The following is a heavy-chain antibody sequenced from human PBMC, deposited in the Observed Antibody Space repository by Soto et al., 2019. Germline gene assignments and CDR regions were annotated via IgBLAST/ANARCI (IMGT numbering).Heavy chain of an antibody. Sequence: SVKVSCKASGGTFSSFGSSGVRQAPGQGLEWMGGIIPVFGRTNYAQRFRGRLTITADESTNTSYMELIDLTSEDTAVYYCAREESGYDFWGQGTQVTVSS. CDR3: AREESGYDF. J-gene: IGHJ1*01. D-gene: IGHD5-12*01. V-gene: IGHV1-69*13. CDR2: IIPVFGRT. CDR1: GGTFSSFG.